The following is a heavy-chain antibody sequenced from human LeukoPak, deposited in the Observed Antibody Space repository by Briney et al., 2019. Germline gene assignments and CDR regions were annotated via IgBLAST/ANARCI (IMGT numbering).Heavy chain of an antibody. V-gene: IGHV1-69*04. J-gene: IGHJ5*02. Sequence: SVKVSCKASGGTFSSYAISWVRQAPGQGLEWMGRIIPIFGIANYAQKFQGRVTITADKSTSTAYMELSSLRSEDTAVYYCARDGSGGLCGFDPWGQGTLVTVSS. CDR1: GGTFSSYA. D-gene: IGHD2-15*01. CDR3: ARDGSGGLCGFDP. CDR2: IIPIFGIA.